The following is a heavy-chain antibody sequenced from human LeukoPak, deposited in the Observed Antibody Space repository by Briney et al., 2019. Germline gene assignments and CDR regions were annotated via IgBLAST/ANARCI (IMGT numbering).Heavy chain of an antibody. CDR3: ARAPRSDYFDY. V-gene: IGHV4-59*08. CDR2: IYYSGST. J-gene: IGHJ4*02. CDR1: GGSISSYY. Sequence: SETLSLTCTVSGGSISSYYWSWIRQPPGKGLEWIGYIYYSGSTNYNPSLKSRVTISGDTSKNQFSLKLSSVTAADTAVYYCARAPRSDYFDYWGQGTLVTVSS.